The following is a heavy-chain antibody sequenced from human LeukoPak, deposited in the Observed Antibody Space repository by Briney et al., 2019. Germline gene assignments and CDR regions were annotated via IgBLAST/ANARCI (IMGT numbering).Heavy chain of an antibody. CDR2: ISSSSSTI. CDR1: GFTFSSYS. Sequence: PGGSLRLSCAASGFTFSSYSMNWVRQAPGKGLEWVSYISSSSSTIYYADSVKGRFTISRDNAKNSLYLQMNGLRDEDTAVYYCARDQMTTVTTFDYWGQGTLVTVSS. V-gene: IGHV3-48*02. D-gene: IGHD4-17*01. CDR3: ARDQMTTVTTFDY. J-gene: IGHJ4*02.